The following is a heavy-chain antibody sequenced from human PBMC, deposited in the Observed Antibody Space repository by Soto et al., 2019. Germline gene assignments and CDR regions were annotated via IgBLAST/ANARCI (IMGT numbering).Heavy chain of an antibody. CDR2: ISCCGGST. J-gene: IGHJ4*02. V-gene: IGHV3-23*01. CDR3: SKADGEQWLVPHLDN. D-gene: IGHD6-19*01. CDR1: GFNFKKFA. Sequence: EVQLLESGGGVVQPGGSLRLSCVASGFNFKKFAMAWVRQAPGEGLEWVSGISCCGGSTSYAESVKGRFSIARDDSKKTLSLQMNSLSVEDKAQYYCSKADGEQWLVPHLDNWGQGTLVTVS.